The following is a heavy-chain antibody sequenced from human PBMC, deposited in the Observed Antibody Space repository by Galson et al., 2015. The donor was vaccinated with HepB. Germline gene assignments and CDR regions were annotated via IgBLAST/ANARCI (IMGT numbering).Heavy chain of an antibody. J-gene: IGHJ6*02. CDR1: GFTFGDFA. CDR2: IRSKVYGGTT. D-gene: IGHD5-12*01. CDR3: TRVSGLLKSYYYYRMDV. Sequence: SLRLSRAASGFTFGDFAMSWFRQAPGKGLEWVGFIRSKVYGGTTEYAASVKGRFTISRDDSKSVAYLQMNSLKTEDTAVYYCTRVSGLLKSYYYYRMDVWGQGTTVTVSS. V-gene: IGHV3-49*03.